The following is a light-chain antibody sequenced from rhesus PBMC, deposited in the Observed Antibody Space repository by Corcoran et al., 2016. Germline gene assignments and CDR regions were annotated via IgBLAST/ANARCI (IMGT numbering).Light chain of an antibody. CDR1: EGISKN. Sequence: DIQMTQSPSSLSASVGDRVTITCQASEGISKNLAWYQQKPGKVPKLLIYNASTLQNGVPSGFSGSGSGTDFTLTIGNLQPEDFATYYCPHGFGPTYSFGQETTVEIK. CDR3: PHGFGPTYS. V-gene: IGKV1-25*01. J-gene: IGKJ2*01. CDR2: NAS.